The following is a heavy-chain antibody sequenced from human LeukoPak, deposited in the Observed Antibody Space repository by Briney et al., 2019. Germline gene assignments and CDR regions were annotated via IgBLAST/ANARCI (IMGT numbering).Heavy chain of an antibody. CDR2: IYRGDSGI. D-gene: IGHD6-13*01. J-gene: IGHJ5*02. CDR1: GYSLSSYW. Sequence: GESLKISCKGSGYSLSSYWIGWVRQMTGKGLEWMGIIYRGDSGIRYSPSFQGQVTISADKSISTAYLQWSSLKASDTAIYYCARRGVAAAGTSANWFDPWGQGTLVTVSS. V-gene: IGHV5-51*01. CDR3: ARRGVAAAGTSANWFDP.